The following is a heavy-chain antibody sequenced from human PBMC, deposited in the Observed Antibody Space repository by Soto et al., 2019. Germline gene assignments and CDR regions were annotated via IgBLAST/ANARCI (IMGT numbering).Heavy chain of an antibody. V-gene: IGHV3-48*01. Sequence: EVQLVESVGGLVQPGGSLRLSCAASGFTFSSYSMNWVRQAPGKGLEWVSYISSSSSTIYYADSVKGRFTISRDNAKNSLYLQMNSLRAEDTAVYYCARAPPRLQYPAGWCDPWGQGTLVTVSS. CDR2: ISSSSSTI. J-gene: IGHJ5*02. CDR3: ARAPPRLQYPAGWCDP. CDR1: GFTFSSYS. D-gene: IGHD4-4*01.